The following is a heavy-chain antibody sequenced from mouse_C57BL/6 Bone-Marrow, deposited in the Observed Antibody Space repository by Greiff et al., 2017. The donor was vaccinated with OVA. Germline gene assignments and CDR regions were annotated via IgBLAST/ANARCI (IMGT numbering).Heavy chain of an antibody. CDR3: ARSRFITKGCAY. CDR2: IHPNSGST. J-gene: IGHJ3*01. Sequence: QVQLQQPGAELVKPGASVKLSCKASGYTFTSYWMHWVKQRPGQGLEWIGMIHPNSGSTNYNEKFKSKATLTVDKSSSTAYMQLSSLTSEDSAVYYCARSRFITKGCAYWGQGTLVTVSA. CDR1: GYTFTSYW. D-gene: IGHD1-1*01. V-gene: IGHV1-64*01.